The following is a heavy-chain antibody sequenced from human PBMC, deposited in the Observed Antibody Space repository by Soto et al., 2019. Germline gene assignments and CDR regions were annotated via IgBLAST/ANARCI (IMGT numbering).Heavy chain of an antibody. Sequence: GASVKVSCKASGYTFTSYGISWVRQAPGQGLEWMGWISAYNGNTNYAQKLQGRVTMTTDTSTSTAYMELRSLRSDDTAVYYCARDPSVLDPAAGYFQHWGQGTLVTVSS. J-gene: IGHJ1*01. CDR3: ARDPSVLDPAAGYFQH. CDR1: GYTFTSYG. V-gene: IGHV1-18*01. CDR2: ISAYNGNT. D-gene: IGHD2-2*01.